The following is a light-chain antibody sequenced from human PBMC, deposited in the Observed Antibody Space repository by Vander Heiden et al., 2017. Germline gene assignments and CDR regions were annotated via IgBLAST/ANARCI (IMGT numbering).Light chain of an antibody. Sequence: SYVLTQPPSVSVAPGQTARITCGGNNIGSKNVHWYQQKPGQAPVLVVYDDSDRHSGIPERFSGSSSGNTATLTISRVEAGDEADYYCQVWDSSSDHVVFGGGTKLTVL. CDR2: DDS. V-gene: IGLV3-21*02. CDR3: QVWDSSSDHVV. CDR1: NIGSKN. J-gene: IGLJ2*01.